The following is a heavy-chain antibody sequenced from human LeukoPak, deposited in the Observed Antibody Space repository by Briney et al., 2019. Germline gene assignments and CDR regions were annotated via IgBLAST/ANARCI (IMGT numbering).Heavy chain of an antibody. CDR3: AKDNRDYYIDY. D-gene: IGHD3-10*01. CDR2: IQYNGNNE. J-gene: IGHJ4*02. V-gene: IGHV3-30*02. CDR1: GFTFNNFG. Sequence: GGSLRLSCAASGFTFNNFGMHWVRQAPGKGLEWVTFIQYNGNNEYYADSVKGRFTISRDNSKNTLYLQMNSLRAEDTAVYYCAKDNRDYYIDYWGQGTLVTVSS.